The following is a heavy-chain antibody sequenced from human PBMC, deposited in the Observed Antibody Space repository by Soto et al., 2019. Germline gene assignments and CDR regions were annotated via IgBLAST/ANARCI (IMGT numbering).Heavy chain of an antibody. CDR1: GGTFSSYT. CDR3: ARVLSCSGGSCNWCDP. CDR2: VIPILGIA. V-gene: IGHV1-69*02. J-gene: IGHJ5*02. D-gene: IGHD2-15*01. Sequence: QVQLVQSGAEVKKPGSSVKVSCKASGGTFSSYTISWVRQAPGQGLEGMGRVIPILGIANYAQKFQGRVTITADKSTSTAYMELSSLRSEDTAVYYCARVLSCSGGSCNWCDPWGQGTLVTVSS.